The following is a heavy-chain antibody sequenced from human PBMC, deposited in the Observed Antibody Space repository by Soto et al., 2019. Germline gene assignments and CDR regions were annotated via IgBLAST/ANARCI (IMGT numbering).Heavy chain of an antibody. CDR1: GFTFSSYG. CDR2: ISYDGSNK. V-gene: IGHV3-30*03. D-gene: IGHD6-19*01. CDR3: LPLPPVAGQFDY. Sequence: PGGSLRLSCAASGFTFSSYGMHWVRQAPGKGLEWVAVISYDGSNKYYADSVKGRFSISRNNSKNTLYLQMDSLRAEDTAVYYCLPLPPVAGQFDYWGQGTLVTVSS. J-gene: IGHJ4*02.